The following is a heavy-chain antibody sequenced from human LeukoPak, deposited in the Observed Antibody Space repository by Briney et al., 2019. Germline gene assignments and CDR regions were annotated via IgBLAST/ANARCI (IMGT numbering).Heavy chain of an antibody. V-gene: IGHV5-51*01. CDR2: IYPGDSDT. Sequence: GESLKISCKGSGYSFTSYWIGWVRQMPGKGLEWMGIIYPGDSDTRYSPSFQGQVTISADKSISTAYLQWSSLKASDTAMYYCARGIFGLFLGREVVTAIRVWFDPWGQEALVTVSS. CDR1: GYSFTSYW. D-gene: IGHD2-21*02. CDR3: ARGIFGLFLGREVVTAIRVWFDP. J-gene: IGHJ5*02.